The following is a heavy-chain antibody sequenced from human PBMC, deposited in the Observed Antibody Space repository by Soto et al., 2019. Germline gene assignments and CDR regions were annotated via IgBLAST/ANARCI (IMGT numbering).Heavy chain of an antibody. CDR1: GFTFDDYA. Sequence: GGSLRLSCAASGFTFDDYAMHWVRQAPGKGLEWVSGISWNSGSIGYADSVKGRFTISRDNAKNSLYLQMNSLRAEDTALYYCAKLGMVAAAPFDYWGQGTLVTVSS. D-gene: IGHD2-15*01. J-gene: IGHJ4*02. V-gene: IGHV3-9*01. CDR2: ISWNSGSI. CDR3: AKLGMVAAAPFDY.